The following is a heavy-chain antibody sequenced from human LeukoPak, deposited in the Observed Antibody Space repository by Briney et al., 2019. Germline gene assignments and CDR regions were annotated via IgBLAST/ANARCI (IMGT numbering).Heavy chain of an antibody. D-gene: IGHD1-26*01. J-gene: IGHJ4*02. Sequence: GGTLRLSCAASGFTFSTYAMTWVRQAPGAGLEWVSAISSGYSTYYADSVRGRFIISRDNSKDTLYLQMNSLRAEDTAVYYCAKDFSQEGSHSVDYWGQGTLVTVSS. CDR3: AKDFSQEGSHSVDY. V-gene: IGHV3-23*01. CDR2: ISSGYST. CDR1: GFTFSTYA.